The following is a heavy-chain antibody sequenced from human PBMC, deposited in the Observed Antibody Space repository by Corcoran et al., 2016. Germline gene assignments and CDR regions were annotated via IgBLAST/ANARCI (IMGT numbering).Heavy chain of an antibody. CDR3: ARVHSSSWYGLPGGMDV. CDR2: INPNSGGK. J-gene: IGHJ6*02. D-gene: IGHD6-13*01. Sequence: QVQLVQSGAEVKKPGASVKVSCKASGYTFTGYYMHWVRQAPGQGLEWMGWINPNSGGKNYAQKFQGWVTMTRDTSISTAYMELSRLRSDDTAVYYCARVHSSSWYGLPGGMDVWGQGTTVTVSS. V-gene: IGHV1-2*04. CDR1: GYTFTGYY.